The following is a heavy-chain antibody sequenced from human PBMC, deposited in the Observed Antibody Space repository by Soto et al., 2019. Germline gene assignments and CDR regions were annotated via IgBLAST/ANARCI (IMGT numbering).Heavy chain of an antibody. Sequence: ASVKVSCKASGYTFTSYDINWVRQATGQGLEWMGWMNPNSGNTGYAQKFQGRVTMTRNTSISTAYMELSSLRSEDTAVYYCARALGYCTNGVCYYYYYYYYMDVWGKGTTVTVSS. CDR3: ARALGYCTNGVCYYYYYYYYMDV. V-gene: IGHV1-8*01. J-gene: IGHJ6*03. CDR2: MNPNSGNT. D-gene: IGHD2-8*01. CDR1: GYTFTSYD.